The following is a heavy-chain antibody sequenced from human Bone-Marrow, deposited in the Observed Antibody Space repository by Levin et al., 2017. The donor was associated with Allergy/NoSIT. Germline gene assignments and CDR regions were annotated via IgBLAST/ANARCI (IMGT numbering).Heavy chain of an antibody. CDR1: GYSFTSYW. CDR3: ARPAPTYYYGSGSYLLSSDL. D-gene: IGHD3-10*01. V-gene: IGHV5-10-1*01. CDR2: IDPSDSYT. Sequence: KVSCKGSGYSFTSYWISWVRQMPGKGLEWMGRIDPSDSYTNYSPSFQGHVTISADKSISTAYLQWSSLKASDTAMYYCARPAPTYYYGSGSYLLSSDLWGQGTLVTVSS. J-gene: IGHJ4*02.